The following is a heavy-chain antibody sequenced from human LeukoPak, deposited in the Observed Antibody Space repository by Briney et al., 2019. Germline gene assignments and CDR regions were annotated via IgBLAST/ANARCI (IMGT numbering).Heavy chain of an antibody. CDR3: ARTYSGSYYARYYFDY. J-gene: IGHJ4*02. D-gene: IGHD1-26*01. CDR2: INHSGST. Sequence: SGTLSLTCAVYGGSFSGYYWSWIRQPPGKGLEWIGEINHSGSTNYNPSLKSRVTISVDTSKNQFSLKLSSVTAADTAVYYCARTYSGSYYARYYFDYWGQGTLVTVSS. V-gene: IGHV4-34*01. CDR1: GGSFSGYY.